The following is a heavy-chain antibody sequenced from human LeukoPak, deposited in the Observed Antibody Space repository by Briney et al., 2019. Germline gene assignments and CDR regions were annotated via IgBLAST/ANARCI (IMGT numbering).Heavy chain of an antibody. J-gene: IGHJ4*02. D-gene: IGHD2-2*02. V-gene: IGHV3-23*01. Sequence: GGSLRLSCAASGFTFSSYAMSWVRQAPGKGLEWVSAITGSGGSTYYADSVKGRFTISRDNSKNTLYLQMNSLRAEDTAVYYCAKSRYYTQEEYYFDYWGQGTLVTVYS. CDR1: GFTFSSYA. CDR2: ITGSGGST. CDR3: AKSRYYTQEEYYFDY.